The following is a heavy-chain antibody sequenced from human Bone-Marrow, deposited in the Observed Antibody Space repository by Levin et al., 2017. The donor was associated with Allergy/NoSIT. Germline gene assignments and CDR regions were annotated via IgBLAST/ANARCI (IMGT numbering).Heavy chain of an antibody. J-gene: IGHJ6*03. V-gene: IGHV3-73*01. Sequence: GESLKISCAASGFTFSGSAMHWVRQASGKGLEWVGRIRSKANSYATAYAASVKGRFTISRDDSKNTAYLQMNSLKTEDTAVYYCTHRDWVSSTSCPPTRYYYMDVWGKGTTVTVSS. D-gene: IGHD2-2*01. CDR2: IRSKANSYAT. CDR1: GFTFSGSA. CDR3: THRDWVSSTSCPPTRYYYMDV.